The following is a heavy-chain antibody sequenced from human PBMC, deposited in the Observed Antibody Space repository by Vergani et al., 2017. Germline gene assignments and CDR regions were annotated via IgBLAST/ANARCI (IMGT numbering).Heavy chain of an antibody. CDR1: GGSISSSSYY. CDR3: ARRGRGVGSMVRGVHQQYYFDY. J-gene: IGHJ4*02. D-gene: IGHD3-10*01. Sequence: QLQLQESGPGLVKPSETLSLTCTVSGGSISSSSYYWSWIRQPPGKGLEWIGEINHSGSTNYNPSLKSRVTISVDTSKNQFSLKLSSVTAADTAVYYCARRGRGVGSMVRGVHQQYYFDYWGQGTLVTVSS. CDR2: INHSGST. V-gene: IGHV4-39*07.